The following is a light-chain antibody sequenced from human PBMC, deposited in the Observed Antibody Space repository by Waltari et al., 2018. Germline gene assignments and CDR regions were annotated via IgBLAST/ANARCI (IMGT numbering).Light chain of an antibody. CDR2: DVT. CDR3: CSYAGSNTYV. Sequence: QSALTQPASLSGSPGQSITISCTGSSSDVGSYNLVSWYQQHPGKAPKLMIYDVTKRPSGVSNRFSVSKSGNTASRTISGLQAEDEADYYCCSYAGSNTYVFGTGTKVTVL. V-gene: IGLV2-23*02. CDR1: SSDVGSYNL. J-gene: IGLJ1*01.